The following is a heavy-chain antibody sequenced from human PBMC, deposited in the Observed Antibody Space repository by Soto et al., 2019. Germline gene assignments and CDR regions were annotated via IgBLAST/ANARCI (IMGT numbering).Heavy chain of an antibody. CDR1: GFTFSSYA. CDR2: ISYDGSNK. Sequence: QVQLVESGGGVVQPGRSLRLSCAASGFTFSSYAMHWVRQAPGKGLEWVAVISYDGSNKYYADSVKGRFTISRDNSKNTLYLQMHSLRAEDMAVYYCARVNVDTAKATDYWGQGTLVNVSS. D-gene: IGHD5-18*01. CDR3: ARVNVDTAKATDY. J-gene: IGHJ4*02. V-gene: IGHV3-30-3*01.